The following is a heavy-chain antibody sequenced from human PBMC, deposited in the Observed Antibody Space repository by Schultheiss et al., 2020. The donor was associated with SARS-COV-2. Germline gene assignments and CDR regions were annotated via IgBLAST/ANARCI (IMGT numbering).Heavy chain of an antibody. D-gene: IGHD5-18*01. CDR1: GYTFTSYD. V-gene: IGHV1-2*02. J-gene: IGHJ3*02. CDR2: MNPNSGGT. CDR3: AGVRAYGFGYDAFDI. Sequence: ASVKVSCKASGYTFTSYDINWVRQATGQGLEWMGWMNPNSGGTNYAQKFQGRVTMTRDTSISTAYMELSRLRSDDTAVYYCAGVRAYGFGYDAFDIWGQGTMVTVSS.